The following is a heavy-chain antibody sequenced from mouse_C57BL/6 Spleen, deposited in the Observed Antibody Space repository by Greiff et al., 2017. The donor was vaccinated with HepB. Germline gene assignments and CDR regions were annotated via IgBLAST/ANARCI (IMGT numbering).Heavy chain of an antibody. CDR3: AREGVYYGSTYFDY. CDR2: IYPGDGDT. CDR1: GYAFSSYW. J-gene: IGHJ2*01. V-gene: IGHV1-80*01. Sequence: VQLQQSGAELVKPGASVKISCKASGYAFSSYWMNWVKQRPGKGLAWIGQIYPGDGDTNYNGKFKGKATLTADKSSSTAYMQLSSLTSEDSAVYFCAREGVYYGSTYFDYWGQGTTLTVSS. D-gene: IGHD1-1*01.